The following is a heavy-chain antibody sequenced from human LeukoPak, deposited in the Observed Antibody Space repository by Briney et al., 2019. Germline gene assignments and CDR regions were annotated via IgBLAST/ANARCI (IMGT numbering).Heavy chain of an antibody. V-gene: IGHV4-4*02. CDR1: GGSISSSNW. CDR3: AKPASSGYYLHIFDY. Sequence: SETLSLTCAVSGGSISSSNWWSWVRQPPGKGLEWIGEIYHSGSTNYNPSLKSRVTISVDKSKNQFSLKLSSVTAADTAVYYCAKPASSGYYLHIFDYWGQGTLVTVSS. D-gene: IGHD3-22*01. CDR2: IYHSGST. J-gene: IGHJ4*02.